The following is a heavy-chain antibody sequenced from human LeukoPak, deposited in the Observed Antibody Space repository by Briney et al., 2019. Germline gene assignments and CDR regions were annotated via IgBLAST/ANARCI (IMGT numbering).Heavy chain of an antibody. CDR2: INPNSGGT. V-gene: IGHV1-2*02. J-gene: IGHJ6*03. Sequence: ASVKVSCKASGYTFTGYYMHWVRQAPGQGLEWMGWINPNSGGTNYAQKFQGRVTMTRDTSISTAYMELSRLRSDDTAVYYCARVSGYSGSPGDYMDVWGKGTTVTVSS. D-gene: IGHD1-26*01. CDR3: ARVSGYSGSPGDYMDV. CDR1: GYTFTGYY.